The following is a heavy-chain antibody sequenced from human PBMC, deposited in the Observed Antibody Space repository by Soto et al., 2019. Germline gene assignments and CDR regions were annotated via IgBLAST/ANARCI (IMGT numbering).Heavy chain of an antibody. CDR2: IYTSGST. J-gene: IGHJ4*02. CDR3: ARGDTRLGELSHDY. Sequence: SETLSLTCTVSGGSISSYYWSWIRQPAGKGLEWIGRIYTSGSTNYNPSLKSRVTISVDTSKNQFSLKLSSVTAADTAIYCCARGDTRLGELSHDYWGQGTLVTVSS. CDR1: GGSISSYY. D-gene: IGHD3-16*02. V-gene: IGHV4-4*07.